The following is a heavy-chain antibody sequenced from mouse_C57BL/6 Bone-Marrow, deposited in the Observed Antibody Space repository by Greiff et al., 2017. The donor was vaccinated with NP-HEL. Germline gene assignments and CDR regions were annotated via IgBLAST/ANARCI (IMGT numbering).Heavy chain of an antibody. Sequence: DVKLQESGPGLVKPSQSLSLTCSVTGYSITSGYYWNWIWQFPGNKLEWMGYISYDGSNNYNQSLKNRICINRDNSKNQFFLKLNSVTTEYTATYYCATLIYDGYYWFAYWGQGTLVTVSA. CDR1: GYSITSGYY. D-gene: IGHD2-3*01. J-gene: IGHJ3*01. CDR3: ATLIYDGYYWFAY. V-gene: IGHV3-6*01. CDR2: ISYDGSN.